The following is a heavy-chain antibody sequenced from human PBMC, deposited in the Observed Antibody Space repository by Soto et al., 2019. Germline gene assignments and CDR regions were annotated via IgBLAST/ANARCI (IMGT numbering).Heavy chain of an antibody. CDR2: VSFDGNDK. V-gene: IGHV3-30*03. Sequence: QVQLVESGGGVVQPGRSLRLSCAASGFTFNSYGIHWVRQAPGKGLEWVALVSFDGNDKYYADSVKGRFTISRDNSQNXLXLXXNSLRAEDTAVYYCARDEEGCISTSCFSGYYAMDVWGQGTTVTVSS. J-gene: IGHJ6*02. D-gene: IGHD2-2*01. CDR1: GFTFNSYG. CDR3: ARDEEGCISTSCFSGYYAMDV.